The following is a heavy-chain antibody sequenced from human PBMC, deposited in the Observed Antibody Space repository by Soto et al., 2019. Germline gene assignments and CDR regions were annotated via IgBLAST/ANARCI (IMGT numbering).Heavy chain of an antibody. CDR1: GFTFRGDA. J-gene: IGHJ4*02. CDR2: ISGSGQMT. V-gene: IGHV3-23*01. Sequence: EVQLLESGGDLVQPGGSLRLSCVASGFTFRGDAMSWVRQAPGKGLEWVSSISGSGQMTHYADSVKGRFTISRDNSKNTLYLQMESLRAEDTAVYYCARSEMTYNWNDWGQGTLVTVSS. CDR3: ARSEMTYNWND. D-gene: IGHD1-20*01.